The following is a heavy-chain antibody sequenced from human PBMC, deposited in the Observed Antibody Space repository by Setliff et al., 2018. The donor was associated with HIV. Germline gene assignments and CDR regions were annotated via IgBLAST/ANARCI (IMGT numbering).Heavy chain of an antibody. CDR3: ARDYYGSGNYFYFDY. CDR1: GYTFTSYG. V-gene: IGHV1-18*01. Sequence: ASVKVSCKASGYTFTSYGMSWVRQAPGQGLEWMGWISAYNGNTHYAQKLQGRVTMTTDTSTSTAYMELRSLRSDDTAVYYCARDYYGSGNYFYFDYWGQGTLVTVSS. D-gene: IGHD3-10*01. CDR2: ISAYNGNT. J-gene: IGHJ4*02.